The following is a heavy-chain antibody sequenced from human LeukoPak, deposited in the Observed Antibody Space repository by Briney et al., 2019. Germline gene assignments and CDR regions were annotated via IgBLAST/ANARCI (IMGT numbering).Heavy chain of an antibody. D-gene: IGHD3-10*01. V-gene: IGHV3-21*01. CDR3: ARDRRRGVWFGELLGSYYYGMDV. CDR2: ISSSSSYI. Sequence: PGGSLRLSCAASGFTFSSYAMNWVRQAPGKGLEWVSSISSSSSYIYYADSVKGRFTISRDNAKNSLYLQMNSLRAEDTAVYYCARDRRRGVWFGELLGSYYYGMDVWGQGTTVTVSS. J-gene: IGHJ6*02. CDR1: GFTFSSYA.